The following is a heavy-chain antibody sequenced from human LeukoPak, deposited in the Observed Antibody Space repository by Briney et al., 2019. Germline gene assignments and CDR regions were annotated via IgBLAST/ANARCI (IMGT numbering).Heavy chain of an antibody. V-gene: IGHV3-53*01. D-gene: IGHD5-18*01. Sequence: GGSLRLSCAASGFTVSSNYMSWVRQAPGKGLEWVSVIYSGGSTYYADSVKGRFTISRDNSKNTLYLQMNSLRAEDTAVYYCARDQDRGYSYGLYYYGMDVWGQGTTVTVSS. CDR2: IYSGGST. J-gene: IGHJ6*02. CDR1: GFTVSSNY. CDR3: ARDQDRGYSYGLYYYGMDV.